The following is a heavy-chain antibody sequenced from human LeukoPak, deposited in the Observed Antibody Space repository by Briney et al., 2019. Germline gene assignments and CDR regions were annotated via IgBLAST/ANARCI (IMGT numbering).Heavy chain of an antibody. CDR3: AHSPSDYGDFDF. CDR2: IYWDDDK. J-gene: IGHJ4*02. V-gene: IGHV2-5*02. CDR1: EFSLTTTGVG. Sequence: SGPTLVKPTQTLTLTCTFSEFSLTTTGVGVGWVRQPPGKALEWLALIYWDDDKYYRPSLRSRLTITKDTSKNQVVLTLTHVDPVDTGTYYCAHSPSDYGDFDFWGQGSLVTVSS. D-gene: IGHD4-17*01.